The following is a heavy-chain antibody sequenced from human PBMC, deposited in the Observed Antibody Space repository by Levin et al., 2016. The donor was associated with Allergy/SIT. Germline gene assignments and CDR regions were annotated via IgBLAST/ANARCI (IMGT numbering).Heavy chain of an antibody. J-gene: IGHJ4*02. CDR2: ITSDSTI. D-gene: IGHD2-15*01. CDR3: ARFPINGGGSLRWFDY. V-gene: IGHV3-48*03. Sequence: GESLKISCAASGFTFSSYDMNWVRQAPGKGLEWVSYITSDSTIYYADSVKGRFTISRDNAKNTLYLQMNSLRPEDTAVYYCARFPINGGGSLRWFDYWGQGTLVTVSS. CDR1: GFTFSSYD.